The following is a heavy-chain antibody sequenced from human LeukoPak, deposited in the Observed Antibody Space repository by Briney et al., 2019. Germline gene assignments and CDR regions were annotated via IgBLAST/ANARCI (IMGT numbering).Heavy chain of an antibody. V-gene: IGHV3-23*01. CDR3: AKATLGSCSGARCYPFDC. CDR2: ISGSDSGT. CDR1: GFTFSSYA. Sequence: PGGSLRLSCAASGFTFSSYAMSWVRQAPGKGLEWVSTISGSDSGTYNADSVKGRFTISRDNSKNTLYLQMNSLRGEDTAVYYCAKATLGSCSGARCYPFDCWGQGTLVTVSS. J-gene: IGHJ4*02. D-gene: IGHD2-15*01.